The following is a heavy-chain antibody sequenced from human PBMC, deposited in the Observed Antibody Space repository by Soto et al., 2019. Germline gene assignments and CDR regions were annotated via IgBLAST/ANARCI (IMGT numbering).Heavy chain of an antibody. CDR1: GFAFSIHG. V-gene: IGHV3-23*01. Sequence: GSLRLSCVASGFAFSIHGMSWVRQAPGKGLEWVSSIGGSGGDTYYADSVNGRFTISRDNSKNTLYLQMNSLRAEDTAVYFCAKDRSRYSSGWHNWFDPWGQGTLVTVSS. CDR2: IGGSGGDT. CDR3: AKDRSRYSSGWHNWFDP. J-gene: IGHJ5*02. D-gene: IGHD6-19*01.